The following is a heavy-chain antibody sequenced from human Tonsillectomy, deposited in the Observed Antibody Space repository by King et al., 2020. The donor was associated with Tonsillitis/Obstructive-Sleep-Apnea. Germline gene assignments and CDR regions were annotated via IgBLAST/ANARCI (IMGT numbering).Heavy chain of an antibody. D-gene: IGHD3-3*01. J-gene: IGHJ6*02. CDR2: IYYSGST. CDR3: ARGGVVITLDYYYYGMDV. CDR1: GGSISSYY. V-gene: IGHV4-59*01. Sequence: QLQESGPGLVKPSETLSLTCTVSGGSISSYYWSWIRQPPGKGLEWIGYIYYSGSTNYNPSLKSRVTISVDTSKNQFSLKLSSVTAADTAVYYCARGGVVITLDYYYYGMDVWGQGTTVTVSS.